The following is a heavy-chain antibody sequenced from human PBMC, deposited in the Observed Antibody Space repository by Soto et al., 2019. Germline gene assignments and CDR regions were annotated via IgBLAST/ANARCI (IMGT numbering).Heavy chain of an antibody. CDR3: ARGARGPLLVLLRSGPWFDP. Sequence: PSETLSLTCTVSGGSISSSSYYWGWIRQPPGKGLEWIGSIYYSGSTYYNPSLKSRVTISVDTSKNQFSLKLSSVTAADTAVYYCARGARGPLLVLLRSGPWFDPWGQGTLVTVSS. CDR2: IYYSGST. CDR1: GGSISSSSYY. V-gene: IGHV4-39*01. J-gene: IGHJ5*02. D-gene: IGHD2-15*01.